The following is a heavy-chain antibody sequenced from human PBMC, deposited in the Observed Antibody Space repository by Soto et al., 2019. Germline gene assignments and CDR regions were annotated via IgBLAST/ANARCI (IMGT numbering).Heavy chain of an antibody. Sequence: QVQLVESGGGVVQPGRSLRLSCAASGFTFSSYGMHWVRQAPGKGLEWVAVIWYDGSNKYYADSVKGRFTISRDNSKNTLYLQMNSLRAEDTAVYYCAREQVDIVVVPAAHPNYYYYYGMDVWGQGTTVTVSS. V-gene: IGHV3-33*01. CDR1: GFTFSSYG. D-gene: IGHD2-2*03. CDR2: IWYDGSNK. J-gene: IGHJ6*02. CDR3: AREQVDIVVVPAAHPNYYYYYGMDV.